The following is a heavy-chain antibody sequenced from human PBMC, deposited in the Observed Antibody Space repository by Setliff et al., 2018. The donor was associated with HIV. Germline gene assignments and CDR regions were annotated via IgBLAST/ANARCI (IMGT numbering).Heavy chain of an antibody. J-gene: IGHJ5*02. CDR1: GASISSDT. V-gene: IGHV4-59*04. D-gene: IGHD5-18*01. CDR2: IYHSGST. CDR3: ARSGEDTAIHWFDP. Sequence: LSLTCIVSGASISSDTWSWIRQPPGKGLQWIGSIYHSGSTYYNPSLKSRVTISVDTSKNQFSLKLSSVTAADTAVYYCARSGEDTAIHWFDPWGQGTLVTVSS.